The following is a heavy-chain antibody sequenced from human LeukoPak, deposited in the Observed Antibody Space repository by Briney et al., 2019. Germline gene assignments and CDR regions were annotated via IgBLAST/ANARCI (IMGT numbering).Heavy chain of an antibody. J-gene: IGHJ4*02. CDR1: GYTFTSYD. V-gene: IGHV1-8*01. CDR2: MNPNSGNT. D-gene: IGHD5-24*01. Sequence: ASVKVSCKASGYTFTSYDINWVRQATGQGLEWMGWMNPNSGNTGYAQKFQGRVTMTRNTSISTAYMELSSLRSEDTAVHYCARGLGRWLQFGVLMSYQKEFDYWGQGTLVTVSS. CDR3: ARGLGRWLQFGVLMSYQKEFDY.